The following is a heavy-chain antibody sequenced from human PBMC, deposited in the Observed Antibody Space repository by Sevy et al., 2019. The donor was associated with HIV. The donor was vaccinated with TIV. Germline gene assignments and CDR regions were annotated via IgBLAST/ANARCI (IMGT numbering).Heavy chain of an antibody. CDR1: GFTFSSYW. J-gene: IGHJ5*02. D-gene: IGHD3-10*01. Sequence: GGCLRLSCAASGFTFSSYWMHWVRQAPGKGLVRVSRINSEGSSTSYADSVKGRFTISRYNAKNTLYLQINSLRAEDTAVYYCAGDYYGSGSNNWFDPWGQGTLVCVSS. CDR3: AGDYYGSGSNNWFDP. V-gene: IGHV3-74*01. CDR2: INSEGSST.